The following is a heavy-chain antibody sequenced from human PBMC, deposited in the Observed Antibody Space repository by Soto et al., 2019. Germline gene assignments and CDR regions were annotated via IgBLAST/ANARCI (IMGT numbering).Heavy chain of an antibody. CDR3: ARDLWGYCGTDCYPLDV. Sequence: SETLSLTCTVSGGSISSYYWSWIRQPPGKGLEWIGYMYKTGSTVYNPSFKSRVTISVDTSKNQFSLKLNSVTAADTAVYYCARDLWGYCGTDCYPLDVWGQGTTVTVS. J-gene: IGHJ6*02. D-gene: IGHD2-21*02. V-gene: IGHV4-59*01. CDR1: GGSISSYY. CDR2: MYKTGST.